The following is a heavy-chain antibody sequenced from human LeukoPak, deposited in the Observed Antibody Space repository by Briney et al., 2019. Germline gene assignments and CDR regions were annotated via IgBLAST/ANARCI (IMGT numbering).Heavy chain of an antibody. J-gene: IGHJ6*02. D-gene: IGHD2/OR15-2a*01. CDR1: GFTFDGYA. Sequence: GGSLRLSCVASGFTFDGYAMHWVRHPPGKGLEWVSLINADGGRTYYADSVNGRFTISRDNSKNSLYLQMNSLRSEDSAVYYCATWAFYHSMDVWGQGTTVIVSS. CDR3: ATWAFYHSMDV. CDR2: INADGGRT. V-gene: IGHV3-43*02.